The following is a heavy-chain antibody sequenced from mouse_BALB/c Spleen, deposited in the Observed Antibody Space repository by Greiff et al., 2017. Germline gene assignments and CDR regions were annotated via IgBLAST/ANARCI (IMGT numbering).Heavy chain of an antibody. CDR3: ARRVDSSRKNAMDY. V-gene: IGHV1S81*02. J-gene: IGHJ4*01. Sequence: QVQLKQSGAELVKPGASVKLSCKASGYTFTSYWMHWVKQRPGQGLEWIGEINPSNGRTNYNEKFKSKATLTVDKSSSTAYMQLSSLTSEDSAVYYCARRVDSSRKNAMDYWGQGNSGTVSA. D-gene: IGHD3-2*01. CDR1: GYTFTSYW. CDR2: INPSNGRT.